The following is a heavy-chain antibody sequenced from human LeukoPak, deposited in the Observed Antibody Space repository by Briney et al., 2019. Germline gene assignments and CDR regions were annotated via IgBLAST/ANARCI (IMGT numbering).Heavy chain of an antibody. J-gene: IGHJ5*02. D-gene: IGHD4-11*01. V-gene: IGHV1-69*05. CDR2: IIPIFGTA. CDR3: ASSQTVAESNWFDP. Sequence: SVKVSCKASGGTFSSYAISWVRQAPGQGLEWMGRIIPIFGTANYAQKFQGRVTITTDESTSTAYMELSSLRSEDTAVYYCASSQTVAESNWFDPWGQGTLVTVSS. CDR1: GGTFSSYA.